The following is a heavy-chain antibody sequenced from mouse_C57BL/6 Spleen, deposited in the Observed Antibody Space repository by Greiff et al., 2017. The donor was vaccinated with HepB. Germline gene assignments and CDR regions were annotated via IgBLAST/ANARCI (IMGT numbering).Heavy chain of an antibody. CDR2: IDPETGGT. CDR3: TRYGNYPLDFDV. V-gene: IGHV1-15*01. Sequence: VNVVESGAELVRPGASVTLSCKASGYTFTDYEMHWVKQTPVHGLEWIGAIDPETGGTAYNQKFKGKAILTADKSSSTAYMELRSLTSEDSAVYYCTRYGNYPLDFDVWGTGTTVTVSS. J-gene: IGHJ1*03. CDR1: GYTFTDYE. D-gene: IGHD2-1*01.